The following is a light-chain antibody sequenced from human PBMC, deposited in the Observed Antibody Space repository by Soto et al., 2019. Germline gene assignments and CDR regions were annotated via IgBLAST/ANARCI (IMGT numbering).Light chain of an antibody. Sequence: DIQMTQSPSSLSASVGDIVTITCRANQTIRRYLNWLQQQPRHAPKLLMYAPSYLQSGVPSRFSGSGSGTDFTLTINSLLPEDFSTYYCQQGYSTPLTVAG. CDR2: APS. V-gene: IGKV1-39*01. CDR3: QQGYSTPLT. J-gene: IGKJ4*02. CDR1: QTIRRY.